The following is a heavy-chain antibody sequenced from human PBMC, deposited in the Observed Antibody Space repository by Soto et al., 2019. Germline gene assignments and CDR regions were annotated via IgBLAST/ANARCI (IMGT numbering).Heavy chain of an antibody. D-gene: IGHD6-25*01. J-gene: IGHJ6*03. Sequence: PGGALRLSCAASGFTFSISAMTWVRQAPGTGLEWVSAISASGDGTYYADSVKGRFTISRDNSKNTLYLQMNSLRAEDTAVYYCAKANGQRPYYYHSLDVWGKGTTVPVSS. CDR2: ISASGDGT. V-gene: IGHV3-23*01. CDR1: GFTFSISA. CDR3: AKANGQRPYYYHSLDV.